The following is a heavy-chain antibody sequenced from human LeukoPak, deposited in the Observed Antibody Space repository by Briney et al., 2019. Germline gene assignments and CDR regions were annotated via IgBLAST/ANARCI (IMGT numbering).Heavy chain of an antibody. CDR1: GFTFSDYY. CDR2: ISSSSSYT. D-gene: IGHD4-23*01. CDR3: AKLLYYQYYYGMDV. V-gene: IGHV3-11*03. J-gene: IGHJ6*02. Sequence: GGSLRLSCAASGFTFSDYYMSWIRQAPGQGLEWVSYISSSSSYTNYADSVKGRFTISRDNAKNSLYLQMSSLRVDDTAAYYCAKLLYYQYYYGMDVWGQGTTVTVSS.